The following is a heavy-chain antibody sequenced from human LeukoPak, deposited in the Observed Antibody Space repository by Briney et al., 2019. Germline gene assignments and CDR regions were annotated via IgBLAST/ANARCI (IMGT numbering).Heavy chain of an antibody. J-gene: IGHJ4*02. Sequence: PGGSLRLSCAASGFTFRSYNMNWVRQAPGKRPEWVSSIRSSSSYIYYADSVKGRFTISRDNAKNSLYLQMNSLRAEDTALYYCARGASRADYWGQATLVNVSP. CDR3: ARGASRADY. CDR2: IRSSSSYI. V-gene: IGHV3-21*01. CDR1: GFTFRSYN.